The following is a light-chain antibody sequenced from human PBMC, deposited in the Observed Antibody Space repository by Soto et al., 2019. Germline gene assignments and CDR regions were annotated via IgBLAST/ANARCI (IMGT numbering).Light chain of an antibody. CDR3: QQYYGAPIT. Sequence: DIVMTQSPDSLAVSLGERATINCKSSQNLLSSSNNKNFLSWYQQKPGQPPKLLFSWASTRESGVPDRFSGSGSGTDFTLTISILQAEDVAVYYCQQYYGAPITFGQGTRLEIK. J-gene: IGKJ5*01. CDR2: WAS. CDR1: QNLLSSSNNKNF. V-gene: IGKV4-1*01.